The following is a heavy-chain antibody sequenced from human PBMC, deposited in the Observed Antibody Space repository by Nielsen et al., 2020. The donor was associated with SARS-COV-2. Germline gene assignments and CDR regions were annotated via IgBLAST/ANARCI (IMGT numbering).Heavy chain of an antibody. CDR2: FDPEDGET. Sequence: ASVKVSCKVSGHTLTELSMHWVRQAPGKGLEWMGGFDPEDGETIYAQKFQGRVTMTEDTSTDTAYMELSSLRSEDTAVYYCATGPQLRQQNWFDPWGQGTLVTVSS. J-gene: IGHJ5*02. CDR1: GHTLTELS. CDR3: ATGPQLRQQNWFDP. D-gene: IGHD5-18*01. V-gene: IGHV1-24*01.